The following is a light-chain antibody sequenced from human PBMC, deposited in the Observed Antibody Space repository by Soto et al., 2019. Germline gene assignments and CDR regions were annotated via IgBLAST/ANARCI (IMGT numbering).Light chain of an antibody. V-gene: IGKV1-39*01. Sequence: DIQISQSPSSRSASVEERVIITCRASQSISNHLNWYQQKPGKAPKLLIFAASSLQSGVPSRFSGSRSGPDFTLTISSLQPEDFATYYCQKSYSSPPTFGQGTKGDIK. CDR3: QKSYSSPPT. CDR2: AAS. CDR1: QSISNH. J-gene: IGKJ1*01.